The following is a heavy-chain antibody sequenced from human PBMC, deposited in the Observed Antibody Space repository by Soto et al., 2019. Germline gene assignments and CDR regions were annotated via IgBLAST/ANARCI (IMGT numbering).Heavy chain of an antibody. D-gene: IGHD3-22*01. Sequence: PVESMSTSGNACGASFCIYCIGWVLQLHGKRVECTAIMYPDDSDIRYSPSFEAHVTISGDKSTSAAFLQWSSLKASDTAMYYWAAAYVYDFENSNYYSDAFDIWGQGTMVTVSS. CDR2: MYPDDSDI. J-gene: IGHJ3*02. CDR1: GASFCIYC. CDR3: AAAYVYDFENSNYYSDAFDI. V-gene: IGHV5-51*01.